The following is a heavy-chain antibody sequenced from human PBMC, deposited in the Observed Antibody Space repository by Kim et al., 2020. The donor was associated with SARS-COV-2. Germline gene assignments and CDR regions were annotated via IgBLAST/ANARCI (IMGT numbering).Heavy chain of an antibody. V-gene: IGHV1-46*01. J-gene: IGHJ4*02. CDR3: ARSIAVAAMYYFDY. D-gene: IGHD6-19*01. Sequence: AQKFQGRVTMTRDTSMSTVYMELSSLRSEDTAVYYCARSIAVAAMYYFDYWGQGTLVTVSS.